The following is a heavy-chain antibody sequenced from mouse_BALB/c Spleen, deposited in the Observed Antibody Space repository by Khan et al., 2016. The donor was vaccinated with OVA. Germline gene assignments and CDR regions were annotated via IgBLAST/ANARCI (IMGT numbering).Heavy chain of an antibody. CDR1: GYSFTTYY. Sequence: VHVKQSGPELMKPGASMKISCRASGYSFTTYYIHWMMQSHGKSLEWIGYIDLFSGGTTYNQKFKGKATLTVDKSSSTPYIHLSNLTSEDSAVYYCTRHGYVAWFTYWGQGTLVTVSA. CDR2: IDLFSGGT. CDR3: TRHGYVAWFTY. D-gene: IGHD2-2*01. J-gene: IGHJ3*01. V-gene: IGHV1S135*01.